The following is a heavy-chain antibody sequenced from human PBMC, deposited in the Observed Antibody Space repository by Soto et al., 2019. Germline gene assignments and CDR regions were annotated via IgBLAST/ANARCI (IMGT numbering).Heavy chain of an antibody. CDR3: ARHEAGTGAIAGLDP. V-gene: IGHV4-39*01. J-gene: IGHJ5*02. Sequence: CPVAIGSSSSWRYYREWNRQPPGRGLEWIGSIYYSGSTYYNASLRSRVTVSVDTSKNQFSLKLSSVTAAATAVYYCARHEAGTGAIAGLDPRSQGTLVTVST. CDR1: IGSSSSWRYY. D-gene: IGHD6-19*01. CDR2: IYYSGST.